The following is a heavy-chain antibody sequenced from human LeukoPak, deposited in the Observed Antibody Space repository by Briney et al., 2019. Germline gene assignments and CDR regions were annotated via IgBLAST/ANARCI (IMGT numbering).Heavy chain of an antibody. CDR2: IYPGDSDT. D-gene: IGHD6-6*01. CDR1: GYSLTSYW. J-gene: IGHJ4*02. V-gene: IGHV5-51*01. CDR3: ARGEYSSSSGFDY. Sequence: GESLKISCKGSGYSLTSYWIGWVRQMPGKGLEWMGIIYPGDSDTRYSPSFQGQVTISADKSISTAYLQWSSLKASDTAMYYCARGEYSSSSGFDYWGRGTLVTVSS.